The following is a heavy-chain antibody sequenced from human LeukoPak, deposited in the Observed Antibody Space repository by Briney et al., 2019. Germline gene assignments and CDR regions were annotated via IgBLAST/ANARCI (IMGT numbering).Heavy chain of an antibody. J-gene: IGHJ4*02. Sequence: SVKVSCKASGGTFSSYAISWVRQAPGQGLEWMGGIIPIIGTANYAQKFQGRVTITADESTSTAYMELSSLRSEDTAVYYCASPLRDSYYYDSSGYFFGYWGQGTLVTVSS. D-gene: IGHD3-22*01. V-gene: IGHV1-69*13. CDR3: ASPLRDSYYYDSSGYFFGY. CDR2: IIPIIGTA. CDR1: GGTFSSYA.